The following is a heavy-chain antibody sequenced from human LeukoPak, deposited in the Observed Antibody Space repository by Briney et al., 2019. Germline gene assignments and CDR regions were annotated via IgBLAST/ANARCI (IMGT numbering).Heavy chain of an antibody. CDR2: ISSSSSYI. CDR1: GFIFSSYS. Sequence: KPGGSLRLSCAASGFIFSSYSMNWVRQAPGQGLEWVSSISSSSSYIYYADSVKGRFTISRDNAKNSLYLQMNSLRAEDTAVYYCAREDGAAVAGSWYFDLWGRGTLVTVSS. D-gene: IGHD6-19*01. J-gene: IGHJ2*01. CDR3: AREDGAAVAGSWYFDL. V-gene: IGHV3-21*01.